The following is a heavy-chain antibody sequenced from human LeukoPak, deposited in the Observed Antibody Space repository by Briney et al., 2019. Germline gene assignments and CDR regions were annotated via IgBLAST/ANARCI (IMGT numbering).Heavy chain of an antibody. CDR2: IIPIFGTA. J-gene: IGHJ6*03. D-gene: IGHD3-10*01. Sequence: SVKVSCKASGGTFSSYAISWVRQAPGQGLEWMGGIIPIFGTANYAQKYQGRVTITADKFTSTAYMELSSLTSEDTAVYYCASWFGGAYYFYMDVWDKGTPVTVSS. V-gene: IGHV1-69*06. CDR3: ASWFGGAYYFYMDV. CDR1: GGTFSSYA.